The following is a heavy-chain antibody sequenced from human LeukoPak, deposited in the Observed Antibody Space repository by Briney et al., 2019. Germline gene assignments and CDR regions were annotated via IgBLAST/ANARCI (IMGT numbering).Heavy chain of an antibody. CDR3: ARRLFIAARPFDY. CDR2: IYSSGGT. J-gene: IGHJ4*02. Sequence: SQTLSLTCSVSGGSISSGGYYWSWIRQHPGKGLEWIGCIYSSGGTYYNPSLRSRVSISVDTSKNQFSLKLSSVTAADTAVYYCARRLFIAARPFDYWGQGTLVTVSS. V-gene: IGHV4-31*03. D-gene: IGHD6-6*01. CDR1: GGSISSGGYY.